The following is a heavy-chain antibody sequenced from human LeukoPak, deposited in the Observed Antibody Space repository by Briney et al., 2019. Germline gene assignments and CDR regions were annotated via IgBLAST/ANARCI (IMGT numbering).Heavy chain of an antibody. D-gene: IGHD3-22*01. CDR3: ARAGEYYDSSGYFDC. J-gene: IGHJ4*02. Sequence: GGSLRLSCAASGFTFSSYDMHWVRQATGKGLEWVSATGTAGDTYYPGSVKGRFTISRENAKNSLYLQMNSLRAEDTAVYYCARAGEYYDSSGYFDCWGQGTLVTVSS. CDR1: GFTFSSYD. CDR2: TGTAGDT. V-gene: IGHV3-13*01.